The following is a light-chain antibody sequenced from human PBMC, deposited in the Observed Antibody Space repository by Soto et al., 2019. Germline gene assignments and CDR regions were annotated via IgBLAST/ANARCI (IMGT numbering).Light chain of an antibody. V-gene: IGLV7-46*01. CDR2: DTS. CDR3: LLSYGGARRV. CDR1: TGAVTSGHY. J-gene: IGLJ2*01. Sequence: QAVVTQEPSLTVSPGGTVTLTCASSTGAVTSGHYPYWFQQKPGQAPRTLIYDTSNKHSWTPARFSGSHVGGKPALTLSGAQHEDEAEYFCLLSYGGARRVFGGGTKLTVL.